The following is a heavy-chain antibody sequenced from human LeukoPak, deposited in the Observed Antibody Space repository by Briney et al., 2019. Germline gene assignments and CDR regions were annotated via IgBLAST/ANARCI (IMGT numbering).Heavy chain of an antibody. Sequence: GGSLRLSCAASGFTFSNYGMSWVRQAPGKGLEWVSAISGSGGSTAYADSVKGRFTISRDNSENTLYLQMNSVRAEDTAVYYCATDKGSSYYFDFWGQGTLVTVSS. V-gene: IGHV3-23*01. J-gene: IGHJ4*02. CDR2: ISGSGGST. D-gene: IGHD6-6*01. CDR3: ATDKGSSYYFDF. CDR1: GFTFSNYG.